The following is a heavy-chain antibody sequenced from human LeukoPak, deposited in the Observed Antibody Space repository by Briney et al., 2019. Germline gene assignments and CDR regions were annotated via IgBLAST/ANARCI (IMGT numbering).Heavy chain of an antibody. CDR1: GYTFSSYW. J-gene: IGHJ6*02. CDR3: ARHAAPDGAFFYYAVDV. D-gene: IGHD1-14*01. Sequence: GETLKISCQTSGYTFSSYWIAWVRQMPGKGLEWIGIIYPADSATKYSPSFQGQVIISADKSLTTAYLQWSSLKASDTAIYYCARHAAPDGAFFYYAVDVWGQGTTVVVSS. CDR2: IYPADSAT. V-gene: IGHV5-51*01.